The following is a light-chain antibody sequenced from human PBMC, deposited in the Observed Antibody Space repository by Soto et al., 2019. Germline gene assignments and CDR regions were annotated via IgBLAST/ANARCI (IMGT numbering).Light chain of an antibody. CDR3: RQALQIPLT. V-gene: IGKV2-28*01. J-gene: IGKJ4*01. CDR1: QSLLHSNGNHS. Sequence: DIVMTQSPLSLPVTPGEPASISCRSSQSLLHSNGNHSLDWYLQKPGQSPQLLIYMGSNRASGVPDRFSGSGSGTDVTLKISRVEAEEVGVYYCRQALQIPLTVGGGTKVEIK. CDR2: MGS.